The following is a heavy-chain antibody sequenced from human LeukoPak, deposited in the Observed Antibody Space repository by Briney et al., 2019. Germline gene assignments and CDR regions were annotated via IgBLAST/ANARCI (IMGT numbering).Heavy chain of an antibody. CDR1: GFTFSSYS. V-gene: IGHV3-21*01. CDR2: ISSSSSYI. D-gene: IGHD3-22*01. Sequence: PGGSLRLSCAVSGFTFSSYSMNWVRQAPGKGLEWVSSISSSSSYIYYADSEKGRFTISRDNAKNSLYLQMNSLRAEDTAVYYCAREQDTYYYDSSGHDAFDIWGQGTMVTVSS. J-gene: IGHJ3*02. CDR3: AREQDTYYYDSSGHDAFDI.